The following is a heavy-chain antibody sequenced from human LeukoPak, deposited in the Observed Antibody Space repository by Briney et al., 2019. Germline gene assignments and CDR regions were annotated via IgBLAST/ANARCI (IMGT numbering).Heavy chain of an antibody. V-gene: IGHV3-30*18. D-gene: IGHD1-26*01. J-gene: IGHJ6*02. CDR1: GFTFSSYG. Sequence: GRSLRLSCAASGFTFSSYGMHWVRQAPGKGLEWVAVISYDGSNKYYADSVKGRFTISRDNSKNTLYLQMNSLRAEDTAVYYCAKDGSGVGATHYYYYGMDVWGQGNTVTVSS. CDR2: ISYDGSNK. CDR3: AKDGSGVGATHYYYYGMDV.